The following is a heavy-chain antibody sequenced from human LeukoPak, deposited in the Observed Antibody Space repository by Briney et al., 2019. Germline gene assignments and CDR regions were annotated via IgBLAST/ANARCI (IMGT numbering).Heavy chain of an antibody. CDR3: ARTYGSGSYYPYYFDY. D-gene: IGHD3-10*01. CDR2: IYTSGST. CDR1: GGSISSGSYY. J-gene: IGHJ4*02. V-gene: IGHV4-61*02. Sequence: SETLSLTCTVSGGSISSGSYYWSWIRQPAGKGLEWIGRIYTSGSTNYNPSLKSRVTISVDTSKNQFSLKLSSVTAADTAVYYCARTYGSGSYYPYYFDYWGQGTLVTVSS.